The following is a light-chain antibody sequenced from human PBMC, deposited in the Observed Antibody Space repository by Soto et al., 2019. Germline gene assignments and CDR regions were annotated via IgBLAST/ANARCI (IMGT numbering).Light chain of an antibody. Sequence: IVMTQSPATLSVSPGERATLSCRASQSINSNLAWYQQKPGQAPRLLMFRASIRATGFPARFSGSGSGTEFHITISSLQSEDAAVYYCKQYNNWPRATFGGGTKVEIK. CDR2: RAS. V-gene: IGKV3-15*01. CDR1: QSINSN. J-gene: IGKJ4*01. CDR3: KQYNNWPRAT.